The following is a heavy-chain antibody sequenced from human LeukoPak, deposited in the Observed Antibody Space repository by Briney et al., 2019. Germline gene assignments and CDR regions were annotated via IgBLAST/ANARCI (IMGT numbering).Heavy chain of an antibody. CDR1: GYTFTSYA. D-gene: IGHD2-15*01. V-gene: IGHV7-4-1*02. Sequence: ASVKVSCKASGYTFTSYAMNWVRQAPGQGLEWMGWINTNTGNPTYAQGFTGRFVFSLDTSVSTAYLQISSLKAEDTAVYYCARAQYSLGYCSGGSCSYYFDYWGQGTLVTVSS. J-gene: IGHJ4*02. CDR2: INTNTGNP. CDR3: ARAQYSLGYCSGGSCSYYFDY.